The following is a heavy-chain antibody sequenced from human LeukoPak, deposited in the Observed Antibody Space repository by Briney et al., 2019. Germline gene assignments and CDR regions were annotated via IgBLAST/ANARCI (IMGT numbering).Heavy chain of an antibody. CDR3: ARKHWGNWFDP. Sequence: PSQTLSLTCTVSGGSISSGGYYWSWIRQPPGKGLEWIGYIYYSGSTNYNPSLKSRVTISVDTSKNQFSLKLSSVTAADTAVYYCARKHWGNWFDPWGQGTLVTVSS. J-gene: IGHJ5*02. D-gene: IGHD7-27*01. CDR2: IYYSGST. CDR1: GGSISSGGYY. V-gene: IGHV4-61*08.